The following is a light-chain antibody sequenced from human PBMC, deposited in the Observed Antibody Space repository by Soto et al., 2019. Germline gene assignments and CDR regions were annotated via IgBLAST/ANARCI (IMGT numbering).Light chain of an antibody. V-gene: IGKV1-12*01. CDR3: QQSYSTPRT. J-gene: IGKJ1*01. Sequence: DTQMTQSPSSVSASVGDKVTITCRASQGIGSWLAWYQQKPGKAPKLLIYAASSLQGGVPSRFSGGGSGTEFTLTISSLQPEDFATFYCQQSYSTPRTFGQGTKVDIK. CDR1: QGIGSW. CDR2: AAS.